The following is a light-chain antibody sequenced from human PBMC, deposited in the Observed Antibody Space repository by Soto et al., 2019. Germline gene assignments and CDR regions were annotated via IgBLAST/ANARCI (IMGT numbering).Light chain of an antibody. J-gene: IGKJ1*01. V-gene: IGKV3-20*01. CDR3: QQYGISFT. CDR2: GAS. Sequence: EIVLTQSKGTLAFSPGERATLSCRASQSVSSSYLAWYQQKPGQAPRLLIYGASSRATGIPDRFSGSGSGTDFTLTISRLEPEDFAVYYCQQYGISFTFGQGTKVDIK. CDR1: QSVSSSY.